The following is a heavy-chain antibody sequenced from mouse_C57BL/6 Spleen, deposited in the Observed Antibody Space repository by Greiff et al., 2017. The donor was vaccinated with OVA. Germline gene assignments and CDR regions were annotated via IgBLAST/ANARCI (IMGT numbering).Heavy chain of an antibody. CDR3: AKWSDGYYFDY. V-gene: IGHV1-42*01. J-gene: IGHJ2*01. CDR1: GYSFTGYY. D-gene: IGHD2-3*01. CDR2: INPSTGGT. Sequence: EVQLQQSGPELVKPGASVKISCKASGYSFTGYYMNWVKQSTEKSLEWIGEINPSTGGTTYNQKFKAKATLTVDKSSSTAYMQLKSLTSKDTEVYYCAKWSDGYYFDYWGQGTTLTVAS.